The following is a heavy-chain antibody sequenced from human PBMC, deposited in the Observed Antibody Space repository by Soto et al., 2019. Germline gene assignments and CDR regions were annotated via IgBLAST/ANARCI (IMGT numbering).Heavy chain of an antibody. D-gene: IGHD2-15*01. V-gene: IGHV1-69*01. Sequence: QVQLVQSGAEGKKPGSSVKVSCKASGGTFSSYAISWVRQAPGQGLEWMGGIIPIFGTANYAQKFQGRVTITADESTSTAYMELSSLRSEDTAVYYCARDPGYCSGGSCSLLFDYWVQGTLVTVSS. CDR3: ARDPGYCSGGSCSLLFDY. J-gene: IGHJ4*02. CDR1: GGTFSSYA. CDR2: IIPIFGTA.